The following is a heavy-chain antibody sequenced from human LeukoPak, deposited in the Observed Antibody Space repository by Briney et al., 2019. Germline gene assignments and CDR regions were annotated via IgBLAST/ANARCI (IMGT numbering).Heavy chain of an antibody. J-gene: IGHJ4*02. CDR2: IYYSGST. V-gene: IGHV4-31*03. CDR1: GGSISSGGYY. D-gene: IGHD3-16*02. Sequence: SETLSLTCTVSGGSISSGGYYWSWIRQHPGKGLEWIGYIYYSGSTYYNPSLKSRVTISVDTSKNQFSLKLSSVTAADTAVYYCAGGTMITFGGVIPWYFDYWGQGTLVTVSS. CDR3: AGGTMITFGGVIPWYFDY.